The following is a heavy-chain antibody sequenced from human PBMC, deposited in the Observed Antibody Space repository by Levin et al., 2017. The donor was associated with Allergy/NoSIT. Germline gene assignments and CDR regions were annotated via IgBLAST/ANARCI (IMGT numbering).Heavy chain of an antibody. V-gene: IGHV3-23*01. J-gene: IGHJ4*02. D-gene: IGHD2-21*01. Sequence: GGSLRLSCAASGFTFSTYAMSWVRQAPGKGLEWVSGISASGGGTYYADSVKGRFTISRDNSKNTLYLRMNSLRTEDTAVYYCAKDIFWWDGGKGEVGDYWGQGTLVTVSS. CDR1: GFTFSTYA. CDR2: ISASGGGT. CDR3: AKDIFWWDGGKGEVGDY.